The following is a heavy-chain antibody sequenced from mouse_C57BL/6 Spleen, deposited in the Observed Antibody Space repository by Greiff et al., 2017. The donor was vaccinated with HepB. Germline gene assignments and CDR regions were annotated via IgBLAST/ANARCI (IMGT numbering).Heavy chain of an antibody. CDR2: INPYNGGT. J-gene: IGHJ4*01. V-gene: IGHV1-19*01. CDR1: GYTFTDYY. Sequence: VHVKQSGPVLVKPGASVKMSCKASGYTFTDYYMNWVKQSHGKSLEWIGVINPYNGGTSYNQKFKGKATLTVDKSSSTAYMELNSLTSEDSAVYYCARSERGAMDYWGQGTSVTVSS. CDR3: ARSERGAMDY.